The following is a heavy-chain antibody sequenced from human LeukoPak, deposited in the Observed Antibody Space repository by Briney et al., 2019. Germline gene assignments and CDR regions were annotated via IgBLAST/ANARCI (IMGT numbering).Heavy chain of an antibody. CDR2: ISYDGSNK. J-gene: IGHJ4*02. D-gene: IGHD3-22*01. CDR3: ASHYYDSSGYYYFDY. V-gene: IGHV3-30*04. Sequence: PGSSLTLLCAASGFTFNSYAMHWLRQAPGKGLEWVAVISYDGSNKYYADSVKPRFTIPRDNYKNTLYAQMNSQRAEDTAVLYCASHYYDSSGYYYFDYWGQGTMVRVSS. CDR1: GFTFNSYA.